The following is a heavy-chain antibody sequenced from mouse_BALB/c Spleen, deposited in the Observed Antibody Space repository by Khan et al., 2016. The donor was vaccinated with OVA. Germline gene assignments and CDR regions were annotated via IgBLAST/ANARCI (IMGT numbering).Heavy chain of an antibody. CDR2: INPNSGGA. V-gene: IGHV1S81*02. Sequence: QVQLKQSGAELVKPGASVKLSCKASGYTFSSYYIYWVKQRPGQGLEWIGEINPNSGGANFNERFKSKATLTVDRSSSAAYMQLSSLTSEDSAVYYCARSRYGSLAYWGQGTLVTVSA. D-gene: IGHD1-1*02. J-gene: IGHJ3*01. CDR1: GYTFSSYY. CDR3: ARSRYGSLAY.